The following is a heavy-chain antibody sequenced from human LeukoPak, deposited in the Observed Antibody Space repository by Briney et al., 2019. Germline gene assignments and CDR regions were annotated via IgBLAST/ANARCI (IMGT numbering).Heavy chain of an antibody. V-gene: IGHV1-18*01. CDR3: ARVSLGDTAMVYFDY. CDR2: ISAYNGNT. J-gene: IGHJ4*02. D-gene: IGHD5-18*01. Sequence: ASVKVSCKASGYTFTSYGISWVRQAPGQGLEWMGWISAYNGNTNYAQKLQGRVTMTTDTSTSTAYMELRSLRSDDTAVYYCARVSLGDTAMVYFDYWGQGTLVTVSS. CDR1: GYTFTSYG.